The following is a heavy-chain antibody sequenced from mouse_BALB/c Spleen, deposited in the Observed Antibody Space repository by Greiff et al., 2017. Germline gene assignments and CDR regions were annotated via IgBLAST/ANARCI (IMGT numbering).Heavy chain of an antibody. D-gene: IGHD1-1*01. J-gene: IGHJ3*01. CDR3: ARVYYSGSSYDWLAY. CDR2: ISTYYGDA. Sequence: QVQLQQSGAELVRPGVSVKISCKGSGYTFTDYAMHWVKQSHAKSLEWIGVISTYYGDASYNQKFKGKATMTVDKSSSTAYMELARLTSEDSAIYYGARVYYSGSSYDWLAYWGQGTLVTVFA. V-gene: IGHV1S137*01. CDR1: GYTFTDYA.